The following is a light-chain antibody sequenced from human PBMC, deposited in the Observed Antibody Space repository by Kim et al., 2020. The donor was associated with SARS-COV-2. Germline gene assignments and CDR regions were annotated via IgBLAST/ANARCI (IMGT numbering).Light chain of an antibody. J-gene: IGKJ2*01. CDR3: QQTYSTPYT. CDR2: ATS. Sequence: SASVGERVTITCRASQSISRYLHWYQQKPGKAPKLLIYATSSLQSGVPSRFSGSGSGTDFTLTISSLQPEDFATYYCQQTYSTPYTFGQGTKLEI. CDR1: QSISRY. V-gene: IGKV1-39*01.